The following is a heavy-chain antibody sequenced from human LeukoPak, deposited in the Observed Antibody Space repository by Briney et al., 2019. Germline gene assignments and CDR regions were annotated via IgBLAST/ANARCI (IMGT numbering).Heavy chain of an antibody. CDR3: ASLSYYDILTGYYWIDYYYGMDV. V-gene: IGHV3-30-3*01. Sequence: GGSLRLSCAASGFTFSSYAMHWVRRAPGKGLEWVAVISYDGSNKYYADSVKGRFTISRDNSENALYLQMNSLRAEDTAVYYCASLSYYDILTGYYWIDYYYGMDVWGQGTTVT. CDR1: GFTFSSYA. CDR2: ISYDGSNK. D-gene: IGHD3-9*01. J-gene: IGHJ6*02.